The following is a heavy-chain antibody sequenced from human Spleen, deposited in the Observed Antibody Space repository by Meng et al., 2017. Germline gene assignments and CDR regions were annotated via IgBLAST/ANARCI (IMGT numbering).Heavy chain of an antibody. D-gene: IGHD6-25*01. V-gene: IGHV4-31*03. CDR2: IYYSAST. J-gene: IGHJ4*02. CDR1: GGSISSGGYY. CDR3: ARDRSGYANYDY. Sequence: VPLQESGPGLVKPSQTLSLTCTVSGGSISSGGYYWSWVRQHPGKGLEWIGYIYYSASTHYNPSLKSRVTMSIDTSKNHFSLKVTSVTAADTAVYYCARDRSGYANYDYWGQGTLVTVSS.